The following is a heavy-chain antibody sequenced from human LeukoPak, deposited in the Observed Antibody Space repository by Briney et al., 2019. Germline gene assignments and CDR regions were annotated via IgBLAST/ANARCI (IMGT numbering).Heavy chain of an antibody. V-gene: IGHV3-23*01. Sequence: GGSLRLSCLTSGFTFSTNAMSWVRPAPGKGLEWISGISGSGASTYYADSVTGRFTISRDNSRNTLYLQMNSLRGDDTAVYYCAKDVGKWESLHFFDYWGQGTLVTVSS. D-gene: IGHD1-26*01. CDR1: GFTFSTNA. J-gene: IGHJ4*02. CDR2: ISGSGAST. CDR3: AKDVGKWESLHFFDY.